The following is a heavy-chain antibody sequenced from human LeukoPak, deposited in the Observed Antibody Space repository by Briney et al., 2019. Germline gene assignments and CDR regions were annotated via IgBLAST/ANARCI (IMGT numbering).Heavy chain of an antibody. D-gene: IGHD5-18*01. Sequence: GGSLRLSCAASGFTFSSYGMHWVRQAPGKGLEWVAVIWYDGSNKYYGDSVKGRFTNSRDNSKNTLYLQMNSLRAEDTAVYYCARDGVLLFGYSYGSRMDYWGQGTLVTVSS. V-gene: IGHV3-33*01. CDR2: IWYDGSNK. J-gene: IGHJ4*02. CDR1: GFTFSSYG. CDR3: ARDGVLLFGYSYGSRMDY.